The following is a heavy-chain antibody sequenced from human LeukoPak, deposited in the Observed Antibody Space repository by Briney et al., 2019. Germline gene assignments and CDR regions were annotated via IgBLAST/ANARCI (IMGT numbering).Heavy chain of an antibody. V-gene: IGHV1-18*04. D-gene: IGHD2-2*01. J-gene: IGHJ4*02. CDR1: GYTFTDYY. CDR2: ISTYNGNT. CDR3: ARTLPIVVVPTTIFDY. Sequence: ASVKVSCKASGYTFTDYYLHWVRQAPGQGLEWMGWISTYNGNTNSAQNFQGRVTMTTDTSTSTAYMELRSLRSDDTAVYYCARTLPIVVVPTTIFDYWGQGTLVTVSS.